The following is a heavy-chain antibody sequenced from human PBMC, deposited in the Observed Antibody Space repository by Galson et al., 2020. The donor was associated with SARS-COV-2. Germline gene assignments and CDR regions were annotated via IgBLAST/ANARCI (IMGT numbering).Heavy chain of an antibody. D-gene: IGHD6-19*01. CDR1: GFTFDDYA. CDR3: AKDIGYSSGGISY. CDR2: ISWNSGSI. J-gene: IGHJ4*02. V-gene: IGHV3-9*01. Sequence: SLKISCAASGFTFDDYAMHWVRQAPGKGLEWVSGISWNSGSIGYADSVKGRFTISRDNAKNSLYLQMNSLRAEDTDLYYCAKDIGYSSGGISYWGQGTLVTVSS.